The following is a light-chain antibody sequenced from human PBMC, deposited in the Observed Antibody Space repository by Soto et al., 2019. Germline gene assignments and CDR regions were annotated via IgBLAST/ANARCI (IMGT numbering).Light chain of an antibody. CDR3: CLYAGSYSYG. J-gene: IGLJ1*01. Sequence: QSALTQPRSVSGSPGQSVTISCTGTSSDVGGYNYVSWYQQHPGKAPKLMIYDVSKRPSGVPDRFSGSKSGNTASLTISGLQAVYEADYCCCLYAGSYSYGFGTGTKRTVL. CDR2: DVS. V-gene: IGLV2-11*01. CDR1: SSDVGGYNY.